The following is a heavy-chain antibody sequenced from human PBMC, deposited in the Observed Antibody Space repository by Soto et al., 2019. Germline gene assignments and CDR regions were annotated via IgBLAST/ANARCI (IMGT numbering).Heavy chain of an antibody. CDR1: GFTFSSYA. D-gene: IGHD3-9*01. CDR3: ARDSGYYDILTGSRGYYYYGMDV. V-gene: IGHV3-30-3*01. J-gene: IGHJ6*02. Sequence: GGSLRLSCAASGFTFSSYAMHWVRQAPGKGLEWVAVISYDGSNKYYADSVKGRFTISRDNSKNTLYLQMNSLRAEDTAVYYCARDSGYYDILTGSRGYYYYGMDVWGQGTTVTAP. CDR2: ISYDGSNK.